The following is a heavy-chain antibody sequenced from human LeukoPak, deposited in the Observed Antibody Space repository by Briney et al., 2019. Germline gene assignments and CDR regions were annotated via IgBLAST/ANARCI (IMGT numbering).Heavy chain of an antibody. CDR1: GFTFSSYA. CDR3: AKDVLDSSNYYYFDY. Sequence: GGSLRLSCAVSGFTFSSYAMNWVRQAPRKGLEWVSAISGSDGSTYYADSVKGRFTISRDNSKNTLYLQMNSLRAEDTAVYYCAKDVLDSSNYYYFDYWGQGTLVTVSS. J-gene: IGHJ4*02. D-gene: IGHD3-22*01. V-gene: IGHV3-23*01. CDR2: ISGSDGST.